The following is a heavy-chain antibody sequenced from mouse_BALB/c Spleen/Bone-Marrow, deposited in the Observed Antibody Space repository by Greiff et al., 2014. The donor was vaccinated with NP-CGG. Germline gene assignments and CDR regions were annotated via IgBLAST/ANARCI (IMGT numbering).Heavy chain of an antibody. D-gene: IGHD4-1*01. Sequence: QVHVKQYGAELVRPGSSVKISCKVSGYAFSSFWMNWVKQRPGQGLEWIGQIYPGDGDTNYNGNFKDKATLTTDKSSTTAYMQLSSLTSEDSAVYFCARGGRLTGYYFDYWGQSTTLTVSS. CDR3: ARGGRLTGYYFDY. CDR2: IYPGDGDT. V-gene: IGHV1-80*01. J-gene: IGHJ2*01. CDR1: GYAFSSFW.